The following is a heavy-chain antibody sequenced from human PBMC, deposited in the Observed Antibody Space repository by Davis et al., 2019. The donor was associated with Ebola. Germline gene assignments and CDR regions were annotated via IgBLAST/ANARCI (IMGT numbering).Heavy chain of an antibody. Sequence: GGSLRLSCAASGFTFSDYYMSWIRQAPGKGLEWVSTLSGSGDGAYYADSVKGRFTISRDNSKNTLYLQINSLRVEDTAVYYCARGSRITMIVVSRLGGMDVWGKGTTVTVSS. CDR3: ARGSRITMIVVSRLGGMDV. CDR1: GFTFSDYY. D-gene: IGHD3-22*01. V-gene: IGHV3-23*01. CDR2: LSGSGDGA. J-gene: IGHJ6*04.